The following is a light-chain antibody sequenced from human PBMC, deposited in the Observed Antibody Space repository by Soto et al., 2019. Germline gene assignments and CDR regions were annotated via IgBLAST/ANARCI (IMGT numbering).Light chain of an antibody. J-gene: IGKJ1*01. CDR1: QSVNSN. Sequence: EIVMTQSPATLSVSQGERATLSCRASQSVNSNLAWYQQKPGQAPRLLMSGASTRATGIPARFSGSGSETEFTLTISSLQSEDFAVYYCQQYNNWPSWTFGQGTKVDIK. CDR3: QQYNNWPSWT. V-gene: IGKV3-15*01. CDR2: GAS.